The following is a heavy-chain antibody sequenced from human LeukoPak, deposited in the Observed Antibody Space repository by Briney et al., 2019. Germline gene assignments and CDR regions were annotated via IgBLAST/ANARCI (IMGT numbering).Heavy chain of an antibody. D-gene: IGHD6-13*01. CDR3: ARDSYCAGYSSSCSIWFDP. Sequence: PGGSLRLSCAASGFTFSSYSMNWVRQAPGKGLEWVSYISSSSSTIYYADSVKGRFTISRDNAKDSLYLQMNSLRAEDTAVYYCARDSYCAGYSSSCSIWFDPWGQGTLVTVSS. CDR2: ISSSSSTI. J-gene: IGHJ5*02. V-gene: IGHV3-48*01. CDR1: GFTFSSYS.